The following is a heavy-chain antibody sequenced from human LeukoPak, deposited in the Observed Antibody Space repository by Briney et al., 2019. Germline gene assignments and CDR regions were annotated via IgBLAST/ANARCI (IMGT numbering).Heavy chain of an antibody. CDR3: AKGSSGYFVDL. D-gene: IGHD3-22*01. CDR1: GFTFSSYG. J-gene: IGHJ5*02. CDR2: IWYDGSNK. V-gene: IGHV3-33*06. Sequence: GGSLRLSWAASGFTFSSYGMHWVRQAPGKGLEWVAVIWYDGSNKYYADSVKGRFTIARDNSKNTLYLQMDSLRAEDPAVYYCAKGSSGYFVDLWGQGTLVTVSS.